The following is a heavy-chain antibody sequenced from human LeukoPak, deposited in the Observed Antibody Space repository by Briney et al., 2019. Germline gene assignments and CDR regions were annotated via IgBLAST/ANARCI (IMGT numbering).Heavy chain of an antibody. V-gene: IGHV4-4*07. CDR3: ARFEAATGFDP. Sequence: SETLSLTCTVSGGSISSYYWSWIRQPAGKGLEWIGHIYSSGITNYNPSPKSRVTMSVDTSKNQFSLKLNSVTAADTAVYYCARFEAATGFDPWGQGTLVTVSS. J-gene: IGHJ5*02. CDR1: GGSISSYY. CDR2: IYSSGIT. D-gene: IGHD6-13*01.